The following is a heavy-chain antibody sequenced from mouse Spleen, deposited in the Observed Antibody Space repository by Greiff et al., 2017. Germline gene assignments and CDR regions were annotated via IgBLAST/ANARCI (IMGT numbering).Heavy chain of an antibody. V-gene: IGHV1-69*01. J-gene: IGHJ2*01. Sequence: VQLQQPGAELVMPGASVKLSCKASGYTFTSYWMHWVKQRPGQGLEWIGEIDPSDSYTNYNQKFKGKATLTVDKSSSTAYMQLSSLTSEDSAVYYCARRALGRGYFDYWGQGTTLTVSS. CDR3: ARRALGRGYFDY. CDR2: IDPSDSYT. CDR1: GYTFTSYW. D-gene: IGHD4-1*01.